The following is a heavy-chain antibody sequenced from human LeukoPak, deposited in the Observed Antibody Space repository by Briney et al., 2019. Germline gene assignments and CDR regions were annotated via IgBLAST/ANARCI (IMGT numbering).Heavy chain of an antibody. D-gene: IGHD6-19*01. CDR3: ARWAVTGITY. J-gene: IGHJ4*02. CDR2: IQNSGTT. V-gene: IGHV4-38-2*01. Sequence: SETLSLTCAVSDYSIRSGYYWGWIRQPPGKGLEWIASIQNSGTTYFNPSLKSRVATSVDMSTNQFSLKLTSVTAADTAVYYCARWAVTGITYWGQGALVTVSS. CDR1: DYSIRSGYY.